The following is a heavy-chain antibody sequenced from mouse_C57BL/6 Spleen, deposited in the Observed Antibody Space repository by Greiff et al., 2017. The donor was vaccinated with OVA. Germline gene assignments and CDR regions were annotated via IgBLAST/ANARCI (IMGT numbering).Heavy chain of an antibody. CDR1: GYAFTNYW. V-gene: IGHV1-54*01. J-gene: IGHJ2*01. CDR3: ASIDD. Sequence: VQLQQSGAELVRPGTSVKVSCKASGYAFTNYWIEWVKQRPGTGLEWIGEINPARLRNTCNEKFKGKATLTADKSSSTAYMQLSSLTSEDSAVYFCASIDDWGQGTTLTVSS. CDR2: INPARLRN.